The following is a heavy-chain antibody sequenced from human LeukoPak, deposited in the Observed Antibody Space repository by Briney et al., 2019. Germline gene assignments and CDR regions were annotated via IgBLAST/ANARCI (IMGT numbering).Heavy chain of an antibody. CDR2: ISSSSSYI. CDR3: ARDSTEDAFDI. CDR1: GFTFSSYA. Sequence: PGGSLRLSCAASGFTFSSYAMSWVRQAPGKGLEWVSSISSSSSYIYYADSVKGRFTISRDNAKNSLYLQMNSLRAEDTAVYYCARDSTEDAFDIWGQGTMVTVSS. J-gene: IGHJ3*02. D-gene: IGHD2-21*02. V-gene: IGHV3-21*01.